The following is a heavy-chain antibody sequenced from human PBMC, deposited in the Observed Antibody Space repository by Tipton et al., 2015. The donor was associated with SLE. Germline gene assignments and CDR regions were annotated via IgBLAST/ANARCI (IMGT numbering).Heavy chain of an antibody. V-gene: IGHV4-39*07. Sequence: TLSLTCTVSGGSISSTSYYWGWLRQPPGKGLEWIGSIYYSGSTYYNLSLKSRVTISVDTSKNQFSLKLSSVTAADTAVYYCARGGIQLWNWFDPWGQGTLVTVSS. D-gene: IGHD5-18*01. CDR3: ARGGIQLWNWFDP. CDR2: IYYSGST. J-gene: IGHJ5*02. CDR1: GGSISSTSYY.